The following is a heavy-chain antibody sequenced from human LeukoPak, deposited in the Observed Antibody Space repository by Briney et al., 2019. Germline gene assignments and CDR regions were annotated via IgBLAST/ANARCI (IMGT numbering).Heavy chain of an antibody. J-gene: IGHJ4*02. V-gene: IGHV4-59*01. CDR3: ARAGGGNTAMDLDY. Sequence: SETLSLTCTVSGVSISGYYWSWIRQPPGKGLEWIGYIFYSGRTSYNPSLKSRVTISLDTSKNQFSLMLSSVTAADTAFYYCARAGGGNTAMDLDYWGQGTLVTVSS. CDR2: IFYSGRT. D-gene: IGHD5-18*01. CDR1: GVSISGYY.